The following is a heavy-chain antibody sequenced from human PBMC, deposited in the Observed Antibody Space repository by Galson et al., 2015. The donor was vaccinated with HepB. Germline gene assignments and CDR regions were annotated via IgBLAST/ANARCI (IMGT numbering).Heavy chain of an antibody. CDR2: TYYRSKWYN. V-gene: IGHV6-1*01. J-gene: IGHJ3*02. D-gene: IGHD3-10*01. CDR3: ARASPDSGNYGLPDAFDI. CDR1: GDSVSSNSAA. Sequence: CAISGDSVSSNSAAWNWIRQSPSRGLEWLGRTYYRSKWYNDYAVSVKSRITINPDTSKNQFSLQLNSVTPDDTAVYYCARASPDSGNYGLPDAFDIWGQGTMATVSS.